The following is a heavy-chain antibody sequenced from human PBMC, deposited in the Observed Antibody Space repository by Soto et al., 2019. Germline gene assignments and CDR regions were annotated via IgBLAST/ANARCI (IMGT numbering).Heavy chain of an antibody. J-gene: IGHJ5*02. CDR2: ISDNGGTT. V-gene: IGHV3-23*01. CDR1: GFTFSSYA. D-gene: IGHD6-13*01. CDR3: AKDGRGPYSSSWYDWFDP. Sequence: PGGSLRLSCAASGFTFSSYAMSWVRQAPGKGLEWVSAISDNGGTTYYANSVMGRFTISRDNSKNTLYLQMNSLRAEDTAVYYCAKDGRGPYSSSWYDWFDPWGQGTLVTVSS.